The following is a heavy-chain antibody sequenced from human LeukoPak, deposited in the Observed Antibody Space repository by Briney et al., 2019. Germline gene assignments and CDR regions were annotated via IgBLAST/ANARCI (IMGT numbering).Heavy chain of an antibody. V-gene: IGHV3-21*01. Sequence: GGSLRLSCAASGFTFSSYSMNWVRQASGKGLEWVSSISSSSSYIYYADSVKGRFTISRDNAKNSLYLQMNSLRAEDTAVYYCARALEIGADVWGKGTTVTVSS. CDR3: ARALEIGADV. D-gene: IGHD4/OR15-4a*01. CDR2: ISSSSSYI. CDR1: GFTFSSYS. J-gene: IGHJ6*04.